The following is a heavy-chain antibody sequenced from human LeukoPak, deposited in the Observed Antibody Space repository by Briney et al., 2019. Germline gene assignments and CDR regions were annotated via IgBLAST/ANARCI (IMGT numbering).Heavy chain of an antibody. CDR1: GFTFSSYS. D-gene: IGHD5-24*01. CDR3: ARDGSVQEMATIPYET. CDR2: INSSSSYI. V-gene: IGHV3-21*01. Sequence: GGSLRLSCAASGFTFSSYSMNWVRQAPGKGLEWVSSINSSSSYIYYADSVKGRFTISRDNAKNSLYLQMNSLRAEDTAVYYCARDGSVQEMATIPYETWGQGTLVTVSS. J-gene: IGHJ5*02.